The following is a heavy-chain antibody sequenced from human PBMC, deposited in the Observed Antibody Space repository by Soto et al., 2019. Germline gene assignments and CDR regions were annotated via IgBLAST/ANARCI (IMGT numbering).Heavy chain of an antibody. Sequence: SETLSLTCAVSGGSISSGGYSWSWIRQPPGKSLEWIGYIYHGGSTYYNPSLESRVSISVDRSKNQFSLKLSSVTAADTAVYYCARHGYYDSSGPTDYWGQGTLVTVSS. CDR2: IYHGGST. J-gene: IGHJ4*02. CDR3: ARHGYYDSSGPTDY. V-gene: IGHV4-30-2*01. D-gene: IGHD3-22*01. CDR1: GGSISSGGYS.